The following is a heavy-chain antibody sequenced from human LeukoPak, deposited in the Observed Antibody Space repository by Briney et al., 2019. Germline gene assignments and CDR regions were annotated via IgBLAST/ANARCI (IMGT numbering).Heavy chain of an antibody. D-gene: IGHD6-19*01. CDR3: ARAQAVADLGYYYYYYMDV. Sequence: ASVKVSCKASGYTFTSYDINWVRQATGQGLEWMGWMNPNSGNTGYAQKFQGRVTMTRNTSISTAYMELSSLRSEDTAVYYCARAQAVADLGYYYYYYMDVWGKGTTVTVSS. CDR2: MNPNSGNT. J-gene: IGHJ6*03. CDR1: GYTFTSYD. V-gene: IGHV1-8*01.